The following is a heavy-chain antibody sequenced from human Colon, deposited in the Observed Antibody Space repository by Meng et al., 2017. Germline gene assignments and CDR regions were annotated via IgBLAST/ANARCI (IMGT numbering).Heavy chain of an antibody. Sequence: QGQLEQSGVELKKPGPWVKVSCKADGYTFNNDPNNWVRQAPGQGLEWMGAITPTSGTSNYAQTFQGRVTFIADKSANSAYMELNSLKSEDTAVYYCARKGGFCDSDCYYLDFWGQGTLVTVSS. D-gene: IGHD2-21*02. CDR3: ARKGGFCDSDCYYLDF. CDR1: GYTFNNDP. V-gene: IGHV1-69*06. J-gene: IGHJ4*02. CDR2: ITPTSGTS.